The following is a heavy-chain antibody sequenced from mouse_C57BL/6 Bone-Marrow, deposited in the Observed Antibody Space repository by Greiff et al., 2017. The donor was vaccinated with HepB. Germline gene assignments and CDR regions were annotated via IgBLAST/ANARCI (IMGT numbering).Heavy chain of an antibody. CDR1: GFTFSDYG. J-gene: IGHJ3*01. D-gene: IGHD2-4*01. CDR3: ATTMIRRAWFAY. CDR2: ISSGSSTI. Sequence: EVMLVESGGGIVKPGESLKLSCAASGFTFSDYGMHWVRQAPEKGLEWVAYISSGSSTIYYADTVKGRFTISRDNAKNTLFLQMTSLRSEDTAMYYCATTMIRRAWFAYWGQGTLVTVSA. V-gene: IGHV5-17*01.